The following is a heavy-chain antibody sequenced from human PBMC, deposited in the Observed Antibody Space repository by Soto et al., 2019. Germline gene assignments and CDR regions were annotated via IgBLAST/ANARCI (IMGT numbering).Heavy chain of an antibody. CDR1: GGSISSGDYS. CDR3: AGMPYTSGLRFDP. J-gene: IGHJ5*02. V-gene: IGHV4-30-2*01. D-gene: IGHD6-19*01. CDR2: IYQSGVT. Sequence: SETLSLTCTVSGGSISSGDYSWSWIRQPPGKALQWIGFIYQSGVTSYNPSLASRVSISLDRSNNQCSLKLKSVTAADTAVYFCAGMPYTSGLRFDPWGPGTLVTVSS.